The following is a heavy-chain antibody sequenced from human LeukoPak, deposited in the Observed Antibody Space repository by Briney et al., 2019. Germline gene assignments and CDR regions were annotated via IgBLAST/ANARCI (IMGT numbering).Heavy chain of an antibody. CDR2: IFYSGST. Sequence: SETLSLTCTVSGGSITSYYWSWIRQPPGKGLEWIGYIFYSGSTNYNPSLKSRVTISVDTSKNQFSLNLTSVTAADTAVYFCARSPRRDGYLRDSWAQGTRVTVS. J-gene: IGHJ4*02. CDR1: GGSITSYY. CDR3: ARSPRRDGYLRDS. V-gene: IGHV4-59*08. D-gene: IGHD5-24*01.